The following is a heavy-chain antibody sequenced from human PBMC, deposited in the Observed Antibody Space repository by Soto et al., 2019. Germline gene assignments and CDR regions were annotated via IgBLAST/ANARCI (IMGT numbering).Heavy chain of an antibody. Sequence: GASVKVSCKAPGYTFTGYYMHWVRQAPGQGLEWMGGINPNSGGTNYAQKFQGWVTMTRDTSIRTAYMELSRLRSDDTAVYYCARDYGDISRYYYGMDVWGQGTTVTVSS. J-gene: IGHJ6*02. CDR3: ARDYGDISRYYYGMDV. CDR2: INPNSGGT. CDR1: GYTFTGYY. D-gene: IGHD4-17*01. V-gene: IGHV1-2*04.